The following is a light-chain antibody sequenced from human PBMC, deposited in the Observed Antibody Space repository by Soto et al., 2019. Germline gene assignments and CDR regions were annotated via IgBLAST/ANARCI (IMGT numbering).Light chain of an antibody. CDR2: KAS. V-gene: IGKV1-5*03. CDR3: QQYNSYPWT. CDR1: QSISSW. J-gene: IGKJ1*01. Sequence: DIQMTKSPSTLSASVGDRVTITCRASQSISSWLAWYQQKPGKAPKLLIYKASSLESGVPSRFSGSASGTAFTLTISSLQPDDFATYYCQQYNSYPWTFGQGTKVEIK.